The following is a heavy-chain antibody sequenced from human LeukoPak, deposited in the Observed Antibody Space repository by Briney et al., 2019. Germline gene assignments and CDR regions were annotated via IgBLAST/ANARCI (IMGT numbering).Heavy chain of an antibody. CDR3: VSFYETY. J-gene: IGHJ4*02. CDR2: ISYDGSNK. V-gene: IGHV3-30-3*01. CDR1: GFTFSSYA. Sequence: GRSLRLSCAASGFTFSSYAMHWVRQAPGKGLEWVAVISYDGSNKYYADSVKGRFTISKDNAKNTVYLQMNNLRAEDAAVYYCVSFYETYWGRGTLVTVSS. D-gene: IGHD2-2*01.